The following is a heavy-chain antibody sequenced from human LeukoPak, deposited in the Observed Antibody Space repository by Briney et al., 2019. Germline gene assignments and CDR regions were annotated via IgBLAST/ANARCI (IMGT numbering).Heavy chain of an antibody. CDR1: GYTFTRYL. CDR3: ERSMSGGLGFFQS. J-gene: IGHJ1*01. CDR2: VKPNSGGT. V-gene: IGHV1-2*02. D-gene: IGHD2-15*01. Sequence: ASVKVSKKASGYTFTRYLMHWVRQANGKELGGMGWVKPNSGGTNYAQNFQGRATMTRDTSIRTAYMELSSLRSDDTAVYYCERSMSGGLGFFQSWGQGTLVVVSS.